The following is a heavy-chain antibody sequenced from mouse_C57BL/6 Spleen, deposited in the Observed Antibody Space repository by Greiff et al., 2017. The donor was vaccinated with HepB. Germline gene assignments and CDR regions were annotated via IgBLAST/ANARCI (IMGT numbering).Heavy chain of an antibody. V-gene: IGHV3-6*01. Sequence: EVKLMESGPGLVKPSQSLSFSCSVTGYSITSGYYWNWIRQFPGNKLEWMGYISYDGSNNYNPSLKNRISITRDTSKNQFFLKLNSVTTEDTATYYCAGYDYGVGYFDVWGTGTTVTVDS. CDR3: AGYDYGVGYFDV. D-gene: IGHD2-4*01. CDR1: GYSITSGYY. J-gene: IGHJ1*03. CDR2: ISYDGSN.